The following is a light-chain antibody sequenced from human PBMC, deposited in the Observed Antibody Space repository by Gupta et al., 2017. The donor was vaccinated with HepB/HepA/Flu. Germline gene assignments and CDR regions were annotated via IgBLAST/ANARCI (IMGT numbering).Light chain of an antibody. CDR2: AAS. CDR3: QQYYRYHPST. V-gene: IGKV1-8*01. CDR1: QGISSY. J-gene: IGKJ5*01. Sequence: AIRMTQPPSSFSASTGDRVTITCRASQGISSYLAWYQQKPGKAPKLLIYAASTLQSGVPSRFSGSGSGTDFTLTISCLQSEDFATYYCQQYYRYHPSTFGQGTRLEIK.